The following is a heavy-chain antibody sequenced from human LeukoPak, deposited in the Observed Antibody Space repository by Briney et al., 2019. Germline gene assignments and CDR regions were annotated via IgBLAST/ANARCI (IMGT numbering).Heavy chain of an antibody. CDR3: ARDLIQLWSIFDY. CDR1: GGSISSYY. Sequence: SETLSLTCTVSGGSISSYYWGWIRQPPGKGLEWIGSIYHSGNTYYNPSLKSRVTISVDTSKNQFSLKLSSVTAADTAVYYCARDLIQLWSIFDYWGQGTLVTVSS. V-gene: IGHV4-39*07. D-gene: IGHD5-18*01. J-gene: IGHJ4*02. CDR2: IYHSGNT.